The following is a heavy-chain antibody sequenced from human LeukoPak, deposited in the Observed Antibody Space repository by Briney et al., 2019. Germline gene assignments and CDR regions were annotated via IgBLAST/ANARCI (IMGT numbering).Heavy chain of an antibody. J-gene: IGHJ4*02. CDR3: ARVGYYDSSGYNYFDY. CDR1: GGSISSYY. CDR2: IYYSGST. V-gene: IGHV4-59*01. D-gene: IGHD3-22*01. Sequence: SGTLSLTCTVSGGSISSYYWSWIRQPPGKGLEWIGYIYYSGSTNYNPSLKSRVTISVDTSKNQFSLKLSSVTAADTAVYYCARVGYYDSSGYNYFDYWGQGTLVTVSS.